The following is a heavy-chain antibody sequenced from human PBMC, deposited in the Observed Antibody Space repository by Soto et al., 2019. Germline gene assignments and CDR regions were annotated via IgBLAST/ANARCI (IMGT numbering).Heavy chain of an antibody. J-gene: IGHJ4*02. CDR3: AKDPQDWLRSDFDY. V-gene: IGHV3-30*18. Sequence: QVQLVESGGGVVQPGRSLRLSCAASGFTFSSYGMHWVRQAPGKGLEWVAVISHDGTNKYYSDSVKGRFTISRDDSKSTMYLQMNSLRTDDTAVYYCAKDPQDWLRSDFDYWGQGSLLTVSS. CDR2: ISHDGTNK. CDR1: GFTFSSYG. D-gene: IGHD5-12*01.